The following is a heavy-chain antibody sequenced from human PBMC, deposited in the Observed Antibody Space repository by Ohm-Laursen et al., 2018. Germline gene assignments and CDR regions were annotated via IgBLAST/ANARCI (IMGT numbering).Heavy chain of an antibody. CDR2: ISSSGSTI. V-gene: IGHV3-11*01. D-gene: IGHD5/OR15-5a*01. CDR1: VSTFSVNY. J-gene: IGHJ6*02. CDR3: ASLNPPLVYGCMDV. Sequence: SLTLSCAATVSTFSVNYMSWIRQAPRQGLEWVSYISSSGSTIYYANSVKVRFIISRDNAYNSLYLQMNSLRAKDTAVCYCASLNPPLVYGCMDVWGRGTTVTVSS.